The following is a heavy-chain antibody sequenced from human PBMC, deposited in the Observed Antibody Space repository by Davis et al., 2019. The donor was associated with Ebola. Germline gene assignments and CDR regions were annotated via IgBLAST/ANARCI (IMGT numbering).Heavy chain of an antibody. CDR2: IKQDGSEK. CDR3: ARDAPDYDFWSGSLDY. J-gene: IGHJ4*02. D-gene: IGHD3-3*01. Sequence: GGSLRLSCAASGFTFSSYGMHWVRQAPGKGLEWVANIKQDGSEKYYVDSVKGRFTISRDNAKNSLYLQMNSLRAEDTAVYYCARDAPDYDFWSGSLDYWGQGTLVTVSS. V-gene: IGHV3-7*01. CDR1: GFTFSSYG.